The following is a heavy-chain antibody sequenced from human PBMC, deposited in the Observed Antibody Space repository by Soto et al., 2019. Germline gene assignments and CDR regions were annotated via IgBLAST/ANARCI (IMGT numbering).Heavy chain of an antibody. V-gene: IGHV3-30-3*01. Sequence: QVQLVESGGGVVQPGRSLRLSWAASGFTFSSYAMHWVRQAPGKGLEWVAVISYDGSNKYYADSVKGRFTISRDNSKNTLYLQMNSLRAEDTAVYYCARVAVEMATIHVFDYWGQGTLVTVSS. D-gene: IGHD5-12*01. CDR2: ISYDGSNK. J-gene: IGHJ4*02. CDR1: GFTFSSYA. CDR3: ARVAVEMATIHVFDY.